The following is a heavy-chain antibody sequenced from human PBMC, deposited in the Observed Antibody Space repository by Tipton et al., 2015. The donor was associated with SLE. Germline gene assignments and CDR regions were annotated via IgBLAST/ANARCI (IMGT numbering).Heavy chain of an antibody. CDR2: IQYEGDSK. CDR1: GFTFSNYC. D-gene: IGHD6-19*01. J-gene: IGHJ4*02. CDR3: AEDSGWYYFDY. V-gene: IGHV3-30*02. Sequence: SLRLSCAASGFTFSNYCMYWVRQAPGKGLEWVAFIQYEGDSKNNADSVRGRFTISRDNSKNTLYLQMLSLRVEDTAIYYCAEDSGWYYFDYWGLGTLVTVSS.